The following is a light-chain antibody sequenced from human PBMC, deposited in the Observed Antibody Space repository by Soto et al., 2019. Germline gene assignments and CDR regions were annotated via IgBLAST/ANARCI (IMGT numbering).Light chain of an antibody. J-gene: IGKJ3*01. Sequence: DIQMTQSPSSLSASVGDRVTITGRAIQGISYLLAWYQQKPGKVPKLLINAASTLQSGVPSRFRGSGSGTDFTLTISSLQPEDVATDYCLTYHSAPCTCGLGTKGDIK. V-gene: IGKV1-27*01. CDR3: LTYHSAPCT. CDR1: QGISYL. CDR2: AAS.